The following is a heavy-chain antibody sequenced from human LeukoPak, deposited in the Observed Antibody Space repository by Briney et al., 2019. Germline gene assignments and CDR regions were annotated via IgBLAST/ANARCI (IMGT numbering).Heavy chain of an antibody. J-gene: IGHJ4*02. D-gene: IGHD3-3*01. V-gene: IGHV4-39*02. Sequence: SETLSLTCTVSGGSISSSSYYWGWIRQPPGKGLEWIGSIYYSGSTYYNPSLKSRVTISVDTSKNQFSLKLNSVTAADTAVYYCAREKSGYDYWGQGTLVTVSS. CDR2: IYYSGST. CDR1: GGSISSSSYY. CDR3: AREKSGYDY.